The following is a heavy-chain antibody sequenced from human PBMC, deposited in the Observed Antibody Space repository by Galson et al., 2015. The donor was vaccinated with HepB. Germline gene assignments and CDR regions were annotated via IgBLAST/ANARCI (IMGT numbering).Heavy chain of an antibody. D-gene: IGHD3-22*01. CDR3: AKDRADSSGYYSGFDY. J-gene: IGHJ4*02. CDR1: GFTFSSYA. CDR2: MSGSGGTT. V-gene: IGHV3-23*01. Sequence: SLRLSCAASGFTFSSYAMSWVRQAPGKGLEWVSAMSGSGGTTYYADSVKGRFTISRDNSKNTLYLQMNSLRAEDTAVYYCAKDRADSSGYYSGFDYWGQGTLVTVSS.